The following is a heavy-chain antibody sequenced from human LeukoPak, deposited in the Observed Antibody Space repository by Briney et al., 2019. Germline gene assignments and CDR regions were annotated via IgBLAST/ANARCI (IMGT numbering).Heavy chain of an antibody. CDR2: ISAYNGNT. J-gene: IGHJ4*02. CDR1: GYTFTSYG. CDR3: ARGTLLEGYCSGGSCYSPHDY. V-gene: IGHV1-18*01. Sequence: GASVKVSCKASGYTFTSYGISWVRQAPGQGLEWMGWISAYNGNTNYAQKLQGRVTMTTDTSTSTAYMELRSLRSDDTAVYYCARGTLLEGYCSGGSCYSPHDYWGQGTLVTVSS. D-gene: IGHD2-15*01.